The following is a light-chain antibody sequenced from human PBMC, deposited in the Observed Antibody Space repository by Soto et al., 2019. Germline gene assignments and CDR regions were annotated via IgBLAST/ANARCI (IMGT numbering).Light chain of an antibody. Sequence: DIQMTQSPSTLSASVGDRVTITCRASRTIGSWLAWYQQKAGKAPNLLIYRASILETGVPSRFTGSASGTEFTLTISSLQPDDFATYYCQQHSNYPITFGGGTKVE. CDR1: RTIGSW. V-gene: IGKV1-5*03. CDR3: QQHSNYPIT. CDR2: RAS. J-gene: IGKJ4*01.